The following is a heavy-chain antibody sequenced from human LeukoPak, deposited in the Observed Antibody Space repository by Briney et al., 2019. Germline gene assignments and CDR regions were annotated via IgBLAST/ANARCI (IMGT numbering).Heavy chain of an antibody. CDR1: GFTFTSYA. D-gene: IGHD5-18*01. V-gene: IGHV3-23*01. CDR3: AKDRRRIQLWA. Sequence: GGSLRLSCAASGFTFTSYAMNWVRQAPGKGLEWVSTISGSGSSTYYVDSVKGRFTISRDNSKNTLYLQMNSLRAEDTAEYYCAKDRRRIQLWAWGQGTLVTVSS. CDR2: ISGSGSST. J-gene: IGHJ5*02.